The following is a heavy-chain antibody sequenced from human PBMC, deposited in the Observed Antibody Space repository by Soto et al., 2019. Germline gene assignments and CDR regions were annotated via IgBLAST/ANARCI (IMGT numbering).Heavy chain of an antibody. Sequence: QVQLQQSGPGLVKPSQTLSLTCTVSGGSMSSGGHYWSWIRQHPGKGLEWIAYINYNEDTYYNPSLKSRVTISIDTSKNQVSLRLASLTAAATAMYYCASAVGYCSDSSCGAQFDRWGQGTLVSVSS. V-gene: IGHV4-31*03. CDR2: INYNEDT. CDR1: GGSMSSGGHY. D-gene: IGHD2-15*01. CDR3: ASAVGYCSDSSCGAQFDR. J-gene: IGHJ4*02.